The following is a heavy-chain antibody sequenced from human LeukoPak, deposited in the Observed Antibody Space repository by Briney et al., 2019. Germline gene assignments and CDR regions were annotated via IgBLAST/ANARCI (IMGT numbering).Heavy chain of an antibody. D-gene: IGHD3-10*01. J-gene: IGHJ4*02. Sequence: ASVKVSCKASGGTFSSYAISWVRQAPGQGLEWMGGIITIFGTANYAQKFQGRVTITADESTSTAYMELSSLRSEDTAVYYCARDSAGASTITMVRGVMSYWGQGTLVTVSS. CDR1: GGTFSSYA. V-gene: IGHV1-69*13. CDR3: ARDSAGASTITMVRGVMSY. CDR2: IITIFGTA.